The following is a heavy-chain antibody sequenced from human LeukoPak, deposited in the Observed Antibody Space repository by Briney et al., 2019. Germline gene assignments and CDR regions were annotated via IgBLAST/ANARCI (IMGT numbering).Heavy chain of an antibody. Sequence: SETLSLTCTVSGGSISSYYWSWIRQPPGKGLEWIGYIYYSGSTNYNLPLKSRVTISVDTSKNQFSLKLSSVTAADTAVYYCARRVAAAGTLGWFDPWGQGTLVTVSS. CDR3: ARRVAAAGTLGWFDP. D-gene: IGHD6-13*01. V-gene: IGHV4-59*08. CDR1: GGSISSYY. J-gene: IGHJ5*02. CDR2: IYYSGST.